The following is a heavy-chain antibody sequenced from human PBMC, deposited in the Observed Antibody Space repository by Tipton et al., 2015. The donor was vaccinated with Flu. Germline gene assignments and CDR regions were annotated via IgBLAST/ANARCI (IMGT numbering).Heavy chain of an antibody. CDR1: GGSISSSSHY. CDR2: IRYGGSS. D-gene: IGHD1-1*01. V-gene: IGHV4-39*07. Sequence: TLSLTCTVSGGSISSSSHYWGWIRQPPGKGLEWIGSIRYGGSSYYTPSLKSRVTISLDMSKDQFSLKLASVTAADTAVYYCARVWSSFVATASLDYWGRGTLVTVSS. J-gene: IGHJ4*02. CDR3: ARVWSSFVATASLDY.